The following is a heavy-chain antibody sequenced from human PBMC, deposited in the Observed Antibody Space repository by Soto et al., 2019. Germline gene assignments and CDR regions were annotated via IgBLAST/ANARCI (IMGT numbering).Heavy chain of an antibody. CDR1: GGSMSSYY. V-gene: IGHV4-59*01. D-gene: IGHD3-10*01. Sequence: PSETLSLTCTVSGGSMSSYYWSWIRQPPGKGLEWIGYIYYSGSTNYNPSLKSRVTMSVDTPKNQFSLKLSSVTAADTAVYYCARRCYGPGFPYYYGMDVWGQGTTVPVSS. J-gene: IGHJ6*02. CDR2: IYYSGST. CDR3: ARRCYGPGFPYYYGMDV.